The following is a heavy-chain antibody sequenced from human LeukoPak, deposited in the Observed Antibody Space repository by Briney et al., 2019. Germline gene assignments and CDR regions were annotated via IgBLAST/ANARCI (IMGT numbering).Heavy chain of an antibody. CDR2: INHSGST. D-gene: IGHD6-6*01. CDR1: GGSFSGYY. J-gene: IGHJ4*02. Sequence: SETLSLTCAVYGGSFSGYYWSWIRQPPGKGLEWIGEINHSGSTNYNPSLKGRVTISVDTSKNQFSLKLSSVTAADTAVYYCARGSIAARMGLDYWGQGTLVTVSS. V-gene: IGHV4-34*01. CDR3: ARGSIAARMGLDY.